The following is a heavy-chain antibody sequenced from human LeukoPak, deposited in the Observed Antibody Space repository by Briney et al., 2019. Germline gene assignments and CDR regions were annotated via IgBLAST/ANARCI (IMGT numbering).Heavy chain of an antibody. CDR1: GYIFTDYY. CDR3: ARYGHSPFFDY. Sequence: GASVKVSCKASGYIFTDYYMHWVRQAPGQELGWMGRINPNSGGTNYAQKFQGRVTMTRDMSTSTVYMELSSLRSEDTAVYFCARYGHSPFFDYWGQGTLVIVSS. J-gene: IGHJ4*02. V-gene: IGHV1/OR15-1*04. D-gene: IGHD4-17*01. CDR2: INPNSGGT.